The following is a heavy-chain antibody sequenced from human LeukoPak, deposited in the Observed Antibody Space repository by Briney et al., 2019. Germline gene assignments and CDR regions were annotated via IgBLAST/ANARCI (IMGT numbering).Heavy chain of an antibody. CDR3: ASPIAAAAHYYGMDV. D-gene: IGHD6-13*01. J-gene: IGHJ6*02. CDR2: MNPNSGNT. CDR1: GYTFTTYD. Sequence: ASVKVSCKASGYTFTTYDINWVRQATGQGLEWLGWMNPNSGNTGYAQKFQGRVTITADKSTSTAYMELSSLRSEDTAVYYCASPIAAAAHYYGMDVWGQGTTVTVSS. V-gene: IGHV1-8*01.